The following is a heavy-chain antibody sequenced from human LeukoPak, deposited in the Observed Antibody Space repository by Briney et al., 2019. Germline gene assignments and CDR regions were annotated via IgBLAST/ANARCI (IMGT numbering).Heavy chain of an antibody. Sequence: ASVKVSCKASGYTFTDYYLHWVRQAPGHGLEWMGWINPNSGGTNYAQKLQGRVTVTRDTSITTAYMELNRLRSDDTAVYYCARAYTSPNGPYWGQGILVTVSS. D-gene: IGHD3-16*01. CDR2: INPNSGGT. CDR1: GYTFTDYY. J-gene: IGHJ4*02. V-gene: IGHV1-2*02. CDR3: ARAYTSPNGPY.